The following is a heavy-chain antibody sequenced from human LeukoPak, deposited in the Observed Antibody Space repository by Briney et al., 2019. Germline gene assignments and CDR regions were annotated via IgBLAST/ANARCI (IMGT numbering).Heavy chain of an antibody. CDR2: ISAYNGNT. Sequence: ASVKVSCKASGYTFTSYGISWVRQAPGQGLEWMGWISAYNGNTNYAQKLQGRVTMTTDTSTSTAYMELRSLRSDDAAVYYCARTPVDIVATWFDYWGQGTLVTVSS. J-gene: IGHJ4*02. D-gene: IGHD5-12*01. V-gene: IGHV1-18*01. CDR3: ARTPVDIVATWFDY. CDR1: GYTFTSYG.